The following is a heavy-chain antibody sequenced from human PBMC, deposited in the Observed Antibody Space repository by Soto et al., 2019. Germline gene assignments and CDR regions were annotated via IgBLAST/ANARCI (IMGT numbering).Heavy chain of an antibody. V-gene: IGHV3-13*05. CDR1: GFTFSNFD. D-gene: IGHD2-2*02. CDR2: IGAARDP. J-gene: IGHJ6*02. CDR3: ARAYTGRLPRRADYYYAMDV. Sequence: QAGGSLRLSCATSGFTFSNFDMHWVRQVPGKGLEWVSAIGAARDPYYLGSVKGRFTISRENAKNSVYLQMNDLRAGDSAVYYCARAYTGRLPRRADYYYAMDVWGRGTTVAVSS.